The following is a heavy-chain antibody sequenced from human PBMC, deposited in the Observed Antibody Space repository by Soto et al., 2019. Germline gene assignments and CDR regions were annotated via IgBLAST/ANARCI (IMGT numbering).Heavy chain of an antibody. Sequence: VQLVESGGGLVQPGRSLRLSCAASGFTFDDYAMHWVRQVPGKGLEWVSGITWNSGTIGYADSAKGRFTISRDNASNSLYLQMNSLSAEDTALYYCAKANYDRSRYDSWGQGTLVTVSS. CDR1: GFTFDDYA. V-gene: IGHV3-9*01. CDR3: AKANYDRSRYDS. CDR2: ITWNSGTI. D-gene: IGHD3-22*01. J-gene: IGHJ4*02.